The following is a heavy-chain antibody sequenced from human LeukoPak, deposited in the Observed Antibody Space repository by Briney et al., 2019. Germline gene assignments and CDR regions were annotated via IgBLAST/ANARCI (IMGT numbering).Heavy chain of an antibody. J-gene: IGHJ6*03. V-gene: IGHV1-8*01. Sequence: ASVKVSCKASGYTFTNYDINWVRQATGQGLEWMGWMNPNSGNTGFAQKFQGRVTISRNTSISTAYMELSSLRSEDTAVYYCARGSLGILYYYYYMDVWGKGTTVTVSS. CDR1: GYTFTNYD. CDR2: MNPNSGNT. D-gene: IGHD6-13*01. CDR3: ARGSLGILYYYYYMDV.